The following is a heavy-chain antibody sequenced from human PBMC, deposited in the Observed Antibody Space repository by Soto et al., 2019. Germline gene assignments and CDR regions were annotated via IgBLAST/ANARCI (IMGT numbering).Heavy chain of an antibody. CDR2: INPNSGGT. V-gene: IGHV1-2*04. D-gene: IGHD3-22*01. Sequence: QVQLVQSGAEVKKAGASVKVSCKASGYTFTGYYMHWVRQAPGQGLEWMGWINPNSGGTNYAQKFQGWVTMTRDTSSSKAYMVLGRVRSDDTAVYCWARGRRDISGYYGCYFDYWGQGTLVTVSS. CDR1: GYTFTGYY. J-gene: IGHJ4*02. CDR3: ARGRRDISGYYGCYFDY.